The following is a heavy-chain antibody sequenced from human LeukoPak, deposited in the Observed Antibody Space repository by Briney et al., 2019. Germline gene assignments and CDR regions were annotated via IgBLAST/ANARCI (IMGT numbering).Heavy chain of an antibody. D-gene: IGHD1-26*01. CDR2: ISAYNGNT. V-gene: IGHV1-18*01. CDR3: ARQWELLPWFDP. J-gene: IGHJ5*02. CDR1: GYTFTSYG. Sequence: ASVKVSCKASGYTFTSYGISWVRQAPGQGLEWMGWISAYNGNTNYAQKLQGRVTMTTDTSTSTAYMELRSLRSDDTAVCYCARQWELLPWFDPWGQGTLVTVSS.